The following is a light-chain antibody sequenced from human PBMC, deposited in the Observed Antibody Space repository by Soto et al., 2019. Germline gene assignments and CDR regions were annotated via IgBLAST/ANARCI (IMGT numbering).Light chain of an antibody. CDR2: GAS. Sequence: EIVLTQSPGTLSLSPGERVTLSCRASQSVSSNYLAWYQQKPGQAPRLLIYGASSSATGIPDRFSGSGSGTDFTLTISRLEPEDFAVYYCQQYGSSLSITFGQGTRLEIK. V-gene: IGKV3-20*01. CDR1: QSVSSNY. J-gene: IGKJ5*01. CDR3: QQYGSSLSIT.